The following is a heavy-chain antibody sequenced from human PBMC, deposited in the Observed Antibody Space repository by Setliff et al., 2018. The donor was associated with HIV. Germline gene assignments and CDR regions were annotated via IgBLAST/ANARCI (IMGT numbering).Heavy chain of an antibody. J-gene: IGHJ3*02. CDR2: INHSGST. D-gene: IGHD3-3*01. Sequence: SETLSLTCTVSGVSISSTNSYWGWIRQPPGKGLEWIGEINHSGSTNYNPSLKSRVTISVDTSKNQFSLKLSSVTAADTAVYYCARRSDFWSEGDAFDIWGQGTMVTVSS. CDR1: GVSISSTNSY. CDR3: ARRSDFWSEGDAFDI. V-gene: IGHV4-39*07.